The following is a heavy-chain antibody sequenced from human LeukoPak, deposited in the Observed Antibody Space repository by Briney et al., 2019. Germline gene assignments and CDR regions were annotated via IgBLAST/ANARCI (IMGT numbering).Heavy chain of an antibody. D-gene: IGHD6-6*01. CDR2: ISYDGSNK. CDR3: ARPYSSSYGFDY. V-gene: IGHV3-30-3*01. Sequence: GGSLRLSCAASGFTFSSYAMHWVRQAPGKGLEWVAVISYDGSNKYYADSVKGRFTISRDNSKNTLYLQMNSLRAEDTAVYYCARPYSSSYGFDYWGQGTLVTVSS. CDR1: GFTFSSYA. J-gene: IGHJ4*02.